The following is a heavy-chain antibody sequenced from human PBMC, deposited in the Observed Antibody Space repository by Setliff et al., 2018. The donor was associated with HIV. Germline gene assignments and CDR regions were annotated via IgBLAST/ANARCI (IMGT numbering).Heavy chain of an antibody. CDR1: GGSISSSSYY. V-gene: IGHV4-61*05. CDR2: VHDSGGT. D-gene: IGHD2-8*02. Sequence: SETLSLTCTVSGGSISSSSYYWGWIRQPPGKGLEWIGDVHDSGGTRYNPSLDSRVTISSDTSTNQFSLMLHSVTAADTAVYFCARGTTYWSWYFDLWGRGTLVTVSS. J-gene: IGHJ2*01. CDR3: ARGTTYWSWYFDL.